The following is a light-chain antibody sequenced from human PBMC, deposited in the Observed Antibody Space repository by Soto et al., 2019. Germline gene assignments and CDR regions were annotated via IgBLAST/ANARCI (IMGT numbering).Light chain of an antibody. Sequence: EIVLTQSPGTLSLSPGERATLSCRASQSVSSNYLAWYRRKPGQAPRLLIYGASNRATAIPGRFSGSGSGTDFTLTITRLEPEDFAVYYCQQYGSSPQTFGRGTRVEIK. CDR1: QSVSSNY. V-gene: IGKV3-20*01. J-gene: IGKJ1*01. CDR3: QQYGSSPQT. CDR2: GAS.